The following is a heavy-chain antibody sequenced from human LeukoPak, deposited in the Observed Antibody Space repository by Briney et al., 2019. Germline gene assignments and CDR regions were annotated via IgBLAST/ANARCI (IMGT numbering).Heavy chain of an antibody. D-gene: IGHD3-3*01. Sequence: SETLSLTCAVYGGSFSGYSWSWIRQPPGKGLEWIGEINHSGSTNYNPSLKSRVTISVDTSKNQFSLKLSSVTAADTAVYYCARVWEYYDFWSGYLNWFDPWGQGTLVTVSS. CDR2: INHSGST. CDR3: ARVWEYYDFWSGYLNWFDP. CDR1: GGSFSGYS. V-gene: IGHV4-34*01. J-gene: IGHJ5*02.